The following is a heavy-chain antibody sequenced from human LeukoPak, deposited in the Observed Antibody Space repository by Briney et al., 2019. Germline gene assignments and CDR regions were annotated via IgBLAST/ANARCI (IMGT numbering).Heavy chain of an antibody. V-gene: IGHV1-3*03. CDR2: INAGNGNT. D-gene: IGHD3-22*01. Sequence: ASVKVSCKASGYTFTGYYMHWVRQAPGQGLEWMGWINAGNGNTKYSQEFQGRVTITRDTSASTAYMELSSLRSEDMAVYYCAGGVPNYYDSSGYLRSANWFDPWGQGTLVTVSS. CDR1: GYTFTGYY. J-gene: IGHJ5*02. CDR3: AGGVPNYYDSSGYLRSANWFDP.